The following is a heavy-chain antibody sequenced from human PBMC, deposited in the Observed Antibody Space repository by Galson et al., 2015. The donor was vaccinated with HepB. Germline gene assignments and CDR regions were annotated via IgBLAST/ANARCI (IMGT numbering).Heavy chain of an antibody. D-gene: IGHD1-7*01. V-gene: IGHV1-18*01. Sequence: KVSCKASGYSFSNYGLSWIRQAPGPGLEWLGWFSGNDGSTNYAQKFQGRVTMTADASTGTAYLELRNLRSDDTAVYYCARDSRLELRLNNYFSYGMDVWGQGSAVTVS. CDR1: GYSFSNYG. CDR2: FSGNDGST. J-gene: IGHJ6*02. CDR3: ARDSRLELRLNNYFSYGMDV.